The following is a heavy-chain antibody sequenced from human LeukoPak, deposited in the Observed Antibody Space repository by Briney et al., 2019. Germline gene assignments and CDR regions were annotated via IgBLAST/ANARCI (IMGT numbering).Heavy chain of an antibody. D-gene: IGHD3-22*01. J-gene: IGHJ6*02. CDR3: ARDLDSSGYYRTYGVDV. V-gene: IGHV3-21*04. CDR1: GFTFSSYS. CDR2: ISSSSSYI. Sequence: GGSLRLSCAASGFTFSSYSMNWVRQAPGKGLEWVSSISSSSSYIYYADSVKGRFTISRDNAKNSLYLQMNSLRAEDTAVYYCARDLDSSGYYRTYGVDVWGQGTTVTVSS.